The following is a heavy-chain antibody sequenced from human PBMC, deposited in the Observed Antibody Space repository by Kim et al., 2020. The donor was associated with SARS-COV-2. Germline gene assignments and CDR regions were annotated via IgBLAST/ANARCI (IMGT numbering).Heavy chain of an antibody. D-gene: IGHD2-15*01. J-gene: IGHJ4*02. V-gene: IGHV4-39*01. Sequence: SETLSLTCTVSGGSISSSSYYWGWIRQPPGKGLEWIGNIYYSGSTYYNPSLKSRVTISVDTPKNQFSLKLSSVTAADTAVYYCARHYAYSKTIREARIVVAASIDYWGQGTLVTVSS. CDR1: GGSISSSSYY. CDR2: IYYSGST. CDR3: ARHYAYSKTIREARIVVAASIDY.